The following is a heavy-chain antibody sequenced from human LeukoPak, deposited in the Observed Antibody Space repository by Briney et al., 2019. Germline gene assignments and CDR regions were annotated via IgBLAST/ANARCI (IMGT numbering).Heavy chain of an antibody. CDR1: GFTVSSNY. J-gene: IGHJ6*03. CDR3: ARDLYDSSGYYPGYMDV. Sequence: PAGSLKLSCAASGFTVSSNYMTWVRQAPGQGLEWVSVIYSAGSTYYGNSVKGRFTISRDNSKNTLYLQMNSLRAEDTAVYYCARDLYDSSGYYPGYMDVWGKGTTVTVSS. V-gene: IGHV3-53*01. CDR2: IYSAGST. D-gene: IGHD3-22*01.